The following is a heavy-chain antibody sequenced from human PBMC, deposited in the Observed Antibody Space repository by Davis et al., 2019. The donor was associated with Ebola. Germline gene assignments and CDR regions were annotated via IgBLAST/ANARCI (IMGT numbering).Heavy chain of an antibody. CDR2: ISAYNGNT. CDR1: GYTFTGYG. CDR3: ARRLYCGGGSCYEYYYGMDV. J-gene: IGHJ6*02. D-gene: IGHD2-15*01. V-gene: IGHV1-18*01. Sequence: AASVKVSCKASGYTFTGYGISWVRQAPGQGLEWMGWISAYNGNTNYAQKLQGRVTMTTDTSTSTAYMELRSLRSDDTAVYYCARRLYCGGGSCYEYYYGMDVWGQGTTVTVSS.